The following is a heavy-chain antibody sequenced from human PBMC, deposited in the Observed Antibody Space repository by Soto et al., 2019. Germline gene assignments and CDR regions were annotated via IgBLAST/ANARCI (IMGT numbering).Heavy chain of an antibody. CDR3: ARARIGRVVLSLDY. Sequence: PGGSLRLSCPASGFTFSSYAMHWVRQAPGKGLEWVAVISYDGSNKYYADSVKGRFTISRDNSKNTLYLQMNSLRAEDTAVYYCARARIGRVVLSLDYWGQGTLVTVSS. CDR2: ISYDGSNK. V-gene: IGHV3-30-3*01. J-gene: IGHJ4*02. D-gene: IGHD2-15*01. CDR1: GFTFSSYA.